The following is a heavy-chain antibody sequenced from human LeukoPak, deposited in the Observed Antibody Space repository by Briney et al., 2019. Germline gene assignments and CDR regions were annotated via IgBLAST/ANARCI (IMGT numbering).Heavy chain of an antibody. D-gene: IGHD3-3*01. CDR2: IYYSGST. CDR3: ARAGYDFWSGYYDY. J-gene: IGHJ4*02. V-gene: IGHV4-59*01. CDR1: GGSISSYY. Sequence: PSETLSLTCTVSGGSISSYYWSWIRQPPGKGLEWIGYIYYSGSTNYNPSLKSRVTISVDTSKNRFSLKLSSVTAADTAVYYCARAGYDFWSGYYDYWGQGTLVTVSS.